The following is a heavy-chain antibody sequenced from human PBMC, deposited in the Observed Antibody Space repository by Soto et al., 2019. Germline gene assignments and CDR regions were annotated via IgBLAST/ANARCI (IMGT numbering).Heavy chain of an antibody. Sequence: GGSLRLSCAASGFTFSSYAMHWVRQAPGKGLEWVAVISYDGSNIYYADSVKGRFTISRDNSKNTLYLHMNSLIAEDTAVYYCARDQSITIFGVVIYYYYYGMDVWGQGTTVTVSS. J-gene: IGHJ6*02. V-gene: IGHV3-30-3*01. D-gene: IGHD3-3*01. CDR1: GFTFSSYA. CDR2: ISYDGSNI. CDR3: ARDQSITIFGVVIYYYYYGMDV.